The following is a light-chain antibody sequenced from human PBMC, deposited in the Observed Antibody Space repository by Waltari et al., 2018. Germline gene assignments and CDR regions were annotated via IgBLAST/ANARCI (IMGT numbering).Light chain of an antibody. Sequence: QSALTQPASVSGSPGQSITISCTGTSSDVGSYNLVSWYQQHPGKAPNIMIYEVTKRPSGVSNRFSGSKSGNTASLTISGLQAEDESDYYCCSYAGASTHVVFGGGTKVTVL. CDR1: SSDVGSYNL. CDR2: EVT. J-gene: IGLJ2*01. CDR3: CSYAGASTHVV. V-gene: IGLV2-23*02.